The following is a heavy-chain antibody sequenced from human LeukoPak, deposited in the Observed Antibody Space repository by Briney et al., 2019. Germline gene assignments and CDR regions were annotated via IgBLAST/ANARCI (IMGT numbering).Heavy chain of an antibody. J-gene: IGHJ4*02. CDR1: GFTFSSYA. CDR2: ISGSGGST. Sequence: GGSLRLSCAASGFTFSSYAMSWVRQAPGKGLEWVSAISGSGGSTYYADSVKGRFTISRDNSKNTLYLQMNSLRAEDTAVYYCAKGIVQAATSKQWLGGGGEREYYFDYWGQGTLVTVSS. V-gene: IGHV3-23*01. CDR3: AKGIVQAATSKQWLGGGGEREYYFDY. D-gene: IGHD6-19*01.